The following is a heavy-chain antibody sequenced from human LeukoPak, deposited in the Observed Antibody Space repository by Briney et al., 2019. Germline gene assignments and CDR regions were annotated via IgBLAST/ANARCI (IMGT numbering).Heavy chain of an antibody. V-gene: IGHV3-74*01. D-gene: IGHD4-11*01. CDR1: GFTFSSYW. J-gene: IGHJ4*02. CDR3: ARVRDDYTYFDC. CDR2: INSGESST. Sequence: GGSLRLSCAASGFTFSSYWMHWVRQAPGKGLVWVSRINSGESSTSYADSVRGRFTISRDNAKNTLYLQMNSLRAEDTAVYYCARVRDDYTYFDCWGQGTLVTVSS.